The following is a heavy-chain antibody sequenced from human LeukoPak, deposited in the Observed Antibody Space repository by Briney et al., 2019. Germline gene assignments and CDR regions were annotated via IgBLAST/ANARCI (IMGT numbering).Heavy chain of an antibody. D-gene: IGHD6-19*01. V-gene: IGHV1-69*05. Sequence: ASVKVSCKASGGTFSSYAISLVRQAPGQGLEWMGRIIPIFGTANYAQKFQGRVTITTDESTSTAYMELSSLRSEDTAVYYCARELSVAGTRWLDYWGHGTQVTVSS. CDR3: ARELSVAGTRWLDY. J-gene: IGHJ4*01. CDR2: IIPIFGTA. CDR1: GGTFSSYA.